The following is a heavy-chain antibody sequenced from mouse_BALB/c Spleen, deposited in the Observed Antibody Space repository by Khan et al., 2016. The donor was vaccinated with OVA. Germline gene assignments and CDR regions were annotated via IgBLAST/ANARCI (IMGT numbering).Heavy chain of an antibody. CDR3: ARIQGGDFDY. CDR1: GYSITSDYA. CDR2: ISYSGNT. J-gene: IGHJ2*01. D-gene: IGHD3-2*02. Sequence: EVQLQESGPGLVKPSQSLSLTCTVTGYSITSDYAWNWIRQFPGNKLEWMGYISYSGNTKYNPSLQSLISLNRTTSKNQFFLQLNFVTIEDTATYYCARIQGGDFDYWGQGTTLTVSS. V-gene: IGHV3-2*02.